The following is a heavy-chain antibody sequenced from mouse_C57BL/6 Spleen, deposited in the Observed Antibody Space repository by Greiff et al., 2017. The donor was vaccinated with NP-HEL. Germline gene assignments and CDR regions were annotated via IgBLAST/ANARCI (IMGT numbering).Heavy chain of an antibody. CDR3: ARDQPIWGSSWFAY. CDR1: GYSITSGYY. CDR2: ISYDGSN. V-gene: IGHV3-6*01. Sequence: VQLKESGPGLVKPSQSLSLTCSVTGYSITSGYYWNWIRQFPGNKLEWMGYISYDGSNNYNPSLKNRISITRDTSKNQFFLKLNSVTTEDTATYYCARDQPIWGSSWFAYWGQGTLVTVSA. J-gene: IGHJ3*01. D-gene: IGHD1-1*01.